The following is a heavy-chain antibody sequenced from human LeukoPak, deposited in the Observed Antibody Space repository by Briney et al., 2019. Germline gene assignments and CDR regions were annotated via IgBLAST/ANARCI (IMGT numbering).Heavy chain of an antibody. V-gene: IGHV3-23*01. CDR2: ISGGGGST. Sequence: GGSLRLSCAASGFTFTSYSMNWVRQAPGKGLEWVSTISGGGGSTYYADSVKGRFTISRDNSKNTLYLQVNSLKAEDTAVYYCAKGGKWDVTPFDYWGQGTLVTVSS. CDR1: GFTFTSYS. CDR3: AKGGKWDVTPFDY. J-gene: IGHJ4*02. D-gene: IGHD1-26*01.